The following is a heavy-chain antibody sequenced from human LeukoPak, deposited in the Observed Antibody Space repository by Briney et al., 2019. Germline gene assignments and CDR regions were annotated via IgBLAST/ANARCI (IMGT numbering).Heavy chain of an antibody. V-gene: IGHV4-59*08. Sequence: SEPLSFTWTVSGGSISGQYWSWLRQPPGRGLEWIGYISYSGITKYNPSLKNRVTISIDTSKNQFSLKLSSMTAADTAVYYCARLRFLEWLFPWFDPWGQGTLVTVSS. J-gene: IGHJ5*02. D-gene: IGHD3-3*01. CDR2: ISYSGIT. CDR3: ARLRFLEWLFPWFDP. CDR1: GGSISGQY.